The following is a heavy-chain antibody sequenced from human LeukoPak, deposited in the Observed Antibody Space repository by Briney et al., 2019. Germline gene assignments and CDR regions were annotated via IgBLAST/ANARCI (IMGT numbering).Heavy chain of an antibody. V-gene: IGHV1-3*01. Sequence: GASVKVSCKASGYTFTSYAMHWVRQAPGQRLEWMGWINAGNGNTKYSQKFQGRVTITRDTSASTAYMELSSLRSEDTAVYYCARDRIAVASIPFDYWGQGTLVTVSS. CDR3: ARDRIAVASIPFDY. CDR1: GYTFTSYA. J-gene: IGHJ4*02. D-gene: IGHD6-19*01. CDR2: INAGNGNT.